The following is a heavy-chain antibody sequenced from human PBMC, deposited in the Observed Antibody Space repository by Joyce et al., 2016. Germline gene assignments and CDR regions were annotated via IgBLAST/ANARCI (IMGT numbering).Heavy chain of an antibody. V-gene: IGHV4-39*01. CDR1: GASIIRSRYF. D-gene: IGHD1-14*01. J-gene: IGHJ3*02. CDR2: IDHSGRP. Sequence: QLQLQESGPGLVEPSETLSLTCAVAGASIIRSRYFWGWIRQSPGKGLEWIGTIDHSGRPYYNPSLESPISIFLDMSKNQFSLNLISVTATDTAVYYCARITLPEYAFDIWGQGKMVTVSS. CDR3: ARITLPEYAFDI.